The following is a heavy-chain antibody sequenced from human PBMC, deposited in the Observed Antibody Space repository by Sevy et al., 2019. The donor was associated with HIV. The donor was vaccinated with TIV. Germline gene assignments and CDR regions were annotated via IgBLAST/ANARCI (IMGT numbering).Heavy chain of an antibody. V-gene: IGHV3-7*01. CDR1: GFTFSAYW. Sequence: GGSLRLSCAASGFTFSAYWMSWVRQVPGKGLEWVANIKEDGSEEHYVASVKGRFSISRDNAKKSLFLQMNSLRAEDTAGYFCGREHSTIRANYDYYGMDVWGQGTTVTVSS. CDR3: GREHSTIRANYDYYGMDV. J-gene: IGHJ6*02. CDR2: IKEDGSEE. D-gene: IGHD3-3*02.